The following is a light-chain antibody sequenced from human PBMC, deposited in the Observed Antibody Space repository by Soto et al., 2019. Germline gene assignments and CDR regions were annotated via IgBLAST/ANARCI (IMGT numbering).Light chain of an antibody. J-gene: IGKJ1*01. CDR2: GAS. Sequence: EIVMTQSPATLSVSPGERATLSCRASQSVSSNLAWYQQKPGQAPRLLIYGASTRASGIPDRFAGSGSGTDFTLTISRLEPEDFAVYYCQQRSSWWTFGQGTKVDIK. CDR3: QQRSSWWT. V-gene: IGKV3D-15*01. CDR1: QSVSSN.